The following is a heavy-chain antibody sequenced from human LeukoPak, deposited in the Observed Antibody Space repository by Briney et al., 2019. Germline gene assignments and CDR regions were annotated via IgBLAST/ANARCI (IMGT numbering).Heavy chain of an antibody. CDR1: GFTFSSYA. J-gene: IGHJ4*02. Sequence: PGGSLRLSCAASGFTFSSYAMSWVRQAPGRGLEWVSAIIGSGGITYYADSVKGRFTVSRDNSKNTLYLQMNRMRAEDTAVYYCARPRGPRGYSYGYFDYWGQGTLVTVSS. V-gene: IGHV3-23*01. CDR3: ARPRGPRGYSYGYFDY. CDR2: IIGSGGIT. D-gene: IGHD5-18*01.